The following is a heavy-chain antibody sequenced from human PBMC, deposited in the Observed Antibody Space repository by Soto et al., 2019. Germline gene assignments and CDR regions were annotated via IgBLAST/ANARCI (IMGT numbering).Heavy chain of an antibody. CDR2: INAGNGNT. CDR1: GYTFTSYA. J-gene: IGHJ5*02. V-gene: IGHV1-3*01. Sequence: QVQLVQSGAEVKKPGASVKVSCKASGYTFTSYAMHWVRQAPGQRLEWMGWINAGNGNTKYSQKFQGRVTITRDTSASTAYMELSSLRSEDTAVYYCARARQLVLGGGSNWFDPWGQGTLVTVSS. D-gene: IGHD6-13*01. CDR3: ARARQLVLGGGSNWFDP.